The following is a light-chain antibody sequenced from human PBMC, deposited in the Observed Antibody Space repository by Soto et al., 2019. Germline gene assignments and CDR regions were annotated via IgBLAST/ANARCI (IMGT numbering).Light chain of an antibody. CDR3: KSYAGSNTYV. V-gene: IGLV2-8*01. CDR1: KNDIGVYDL. CDR2: EVV. J-gene: IGLJ1*01. Sequence: QSVLTQPPSASGSPGQSVTISCTGTKNDIGVYDLVSWYQHHPGKAPRLIIYEVVQRPSGVPDRFSGSKSGNTASLPVSGLQAADEADYFCKSYAGSNTYVFGSGTKLTVL.